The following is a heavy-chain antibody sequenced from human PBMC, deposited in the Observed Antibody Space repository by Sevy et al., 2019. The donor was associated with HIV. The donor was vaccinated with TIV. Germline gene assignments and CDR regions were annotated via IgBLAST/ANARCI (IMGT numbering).Heavy chain of an antibody. D-gene: IGHD2-2*01. Sequence: GGSLRLSCAASGFTFSNYAINWVRQAPGKGLEWVSRISGSGDSTFYADSVKVRFTISRDNSKNTVHLQMNSLRVEDTAVYYCATVVVPADIDPFYYYAYGMDVWGQGTTVTVSS. CDR2: ISGSGDST. V-gene: IGHV3-23*01. J-gene: IGHJ6*02. CDR1: GFTFSNYA. CDR3: ATVVVPADIDPFYYYAYGMDV.